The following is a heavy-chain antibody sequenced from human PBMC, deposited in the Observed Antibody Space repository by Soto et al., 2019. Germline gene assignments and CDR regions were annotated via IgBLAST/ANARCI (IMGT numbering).Heavy chain of an antibody. CDR2: ISGYNGDA. Sequence: GASVKVSCKASGYTFTRYGISWVRQAPGQGLEWMGWISGYNGDANYAQRFQGRVSMTIDTSTTTAYMELRTLTPDDTAVYYCVKAPTASPHTPFDYWGQGTLVTVSS. CDR1: GYTFTRYG. D-gene: IGHD2-21*02. J-gene: IGHJ4*02. CDR3: VKAPTASPHTPFDY. V-gene: IGHV1-18*01.